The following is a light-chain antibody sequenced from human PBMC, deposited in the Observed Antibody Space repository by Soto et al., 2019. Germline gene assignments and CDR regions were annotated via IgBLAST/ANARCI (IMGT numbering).Light chain of an antibody. CDR1: QSVSTY. CDR3: QQRSNWPPFG. Sequence: EIVLTQSPATLSLSPGERATLSCRARQSVSTYLAWYQQKPGQAPRLLIYDASNRAAGIPARFSGSGSGTEFTLTISSLEPEDFAVYYCQQRSNWPPFGVGPGTKVDIK. J-gene: IGKJ3*01. V-gene: IGKV3-11*01. CDR2: DAS.